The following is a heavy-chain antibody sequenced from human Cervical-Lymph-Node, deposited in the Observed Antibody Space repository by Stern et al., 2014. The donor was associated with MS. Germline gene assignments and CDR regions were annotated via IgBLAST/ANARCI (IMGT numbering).Heavy chain of an antibody. Sequence: VQLVESGGGVVQPGRSLRLSCAASGFIFNPYGMHWVRQAPGKGLEWVAMIWHDGSNKIHADSVKGRFTISRDNSKNTLFLQMTSLRADDTAVYYCARDEYDSSGYFYYWGQGTLVTVSS. J-gene: IGHJ4*02. CDR3: ARDEYDSSGYFYY. D-gene: IGHD3-22*01. V-gene: IGHV3-33*01. CDR2: IWHDGSNK. CDR1: GFIFNPYG.